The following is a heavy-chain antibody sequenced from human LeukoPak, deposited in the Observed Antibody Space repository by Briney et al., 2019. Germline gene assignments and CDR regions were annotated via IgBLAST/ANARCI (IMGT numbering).Heavy chain of an antibody. CDR3: ARDKYGAIEY. J-gene: IGHJ4*02. CDR2: IDHGGST. V-gene: IGHV4-61*01. Sequence: PSETLSLTCTVSGDSISSLYYYWTWIRQTRRKGLEWIGYIDHGGSTNYNPTLKSRVTISGDTSKNQFSLRLRSVTAADTAVYYCARDKYGAIEYWGQGTQVTVSS. CDR1: GDSISSLYYY. D-gene: IGHD4/OR15-4a*01.